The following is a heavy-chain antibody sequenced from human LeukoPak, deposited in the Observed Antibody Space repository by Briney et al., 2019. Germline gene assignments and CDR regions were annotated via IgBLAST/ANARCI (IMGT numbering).Heavy chain of an antibody. D-gene: IGHD6-19*01. CDR1: GFTFSSYA. CDR2: ISYDGSNK. CDR3: AKLWERRWTVAGTDGMDV. J-gene: IGHJ6*02. Sequence: PGGSLRLSCAASGFTFSSYAMHWVRQAPGKGLEWVAVISYDGSNKYYADSVKGRFTISRDNSKNTLYLQMNSLRAEDTALYYCAKLWERRWTVAGTDGMDVWGQGTTVTVSS. V-gene: IGHV3-30-3*02.